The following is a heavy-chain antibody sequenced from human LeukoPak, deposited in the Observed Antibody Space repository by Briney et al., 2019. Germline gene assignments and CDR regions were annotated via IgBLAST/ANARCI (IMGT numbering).Heavy chain of an antibody. Sequence: GGSLRLSCSASGYTFSSYAMHWVRQAPGKGLEYVSAISSNGGSTYYADSVKRRFTISRDNSKHTLYLQMSSLRAEDTAVYYCVKDIGTAMFDYWGQGTLVTVSS. V-gene: IGHV3-64D*06. CDR2: ISSNGGST. J-gene: IGHJ4*02. CDR1: GYTFSSYA. D-gene: IGHD5-18*01. CDR3: VKDIGTAMFDY.